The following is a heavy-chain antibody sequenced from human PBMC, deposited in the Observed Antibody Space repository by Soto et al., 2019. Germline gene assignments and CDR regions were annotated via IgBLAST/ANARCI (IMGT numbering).Heavy chain of an antibody. CDR1: GGSISSSSYY. Sequence: PSETLSLTCTVSGGSISSSSYYWGWIRQPPGKGLEWIGSIYYSGSTYYNPSLKSRITISVDTSKNQFSLNVSSVTAADTAVYYCARKRYYGSGSSNFDYWGQGTRVTVSS. CDR3: ARKRYYGSGSSNFDY. J-gene: IGHJ4*02. D-gene: IGHD3-10*01. CDR2: IYYSGST. V-gene: IGHV4-39*07.